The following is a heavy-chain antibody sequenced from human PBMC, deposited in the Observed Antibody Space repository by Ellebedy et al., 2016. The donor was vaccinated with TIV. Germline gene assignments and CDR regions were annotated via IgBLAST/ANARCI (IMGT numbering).Heavy chain of an antibody. CDR3: ARDLKVTMVRGVIIKLPYYYYGMDV. J-gene: IGHJ6*02. D-gene: IGHD3-10*01. CDR1: GGSISSYY. CDR2: IYTSGST. Sequence: GSLRLXXAVYGGSISSYYWSWIRQPAGKGLEWIGRIYTSGSTNYNPSLKSRVTMSVDTSKNQFSLKLSSVTAADTAVYYCARDLKVTMVRGVIIKLPYYYYGMDVWGQGTTVTVSS. V-gene: IGHV4-4*07.